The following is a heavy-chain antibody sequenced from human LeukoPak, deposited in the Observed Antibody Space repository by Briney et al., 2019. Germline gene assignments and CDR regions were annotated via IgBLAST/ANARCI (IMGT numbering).Heavy chain of an antibody. Sequence: GGSLRLSCAASGFTFSSYWMSWDRQAPGKGMEGVANLKQDGSEKYYVDSVKGRFTISRDNAKNSLYLQMNGLGAEDTAVYYCARELNGYGYYFFDYWGPGTLVTVSS. J-gene: IGHJ4*02. CDR1: GFTFSSYW. CDR3: ARELNGYGYYFFDY. V-gene: IGHV3-7*01. D-gene: IGHD3-16*01. CDR2: LKQDGSEK.